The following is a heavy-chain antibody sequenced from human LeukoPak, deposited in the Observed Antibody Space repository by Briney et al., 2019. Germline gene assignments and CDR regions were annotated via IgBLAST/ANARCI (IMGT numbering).Heavy chain of an antibody. CDR2: VYPGDSDT. V-gene: IGHV5-51*01. CDR3: ARRVDTAMVPSAFDI. D-gene: IGHD5-18*01. J-gene: IGHJ3*02. CDR1: GYSFTSYW. Sequence: GESLKISCKGSGYSFTSYWIGWVCQMPGKGLEWMGIVYPGDSDTRYSPSFQGQVTISADKSISTAYLQWSSLKASDTAMYYCARRVDTAMVPSAFDIWGQGTMVTVSS.